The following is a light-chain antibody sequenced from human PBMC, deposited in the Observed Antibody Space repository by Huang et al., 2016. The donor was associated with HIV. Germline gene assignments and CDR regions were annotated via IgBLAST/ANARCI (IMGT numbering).Light chain of an antibody. Sequence: AIQMTQSPSSLSASVGDTVTITCRASQDIRNDLGWYQQRPGRAPKLLIYAAFNSQTGVPSRFSGGGSGTDFTLTISGLQPEDFAVYYCLQDYEYPHTFGQGTNLELK. CDR1: QDIRND. CDR2: AAF. V-gene: IGKV1-6*01. J-gene: IGKJ2*01. CDR3: LQDYEYPHT.